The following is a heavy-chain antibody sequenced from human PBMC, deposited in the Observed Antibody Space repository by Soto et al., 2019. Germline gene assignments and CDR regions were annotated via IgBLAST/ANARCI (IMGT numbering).Heavy chain of an antibody. CDR2: TIDKRNAHTI. CDR3: ARGGGGSRAALAY. D-gene: IGHD2-15*01. Sequence: IDGIRPTPGKGPEWGGRTIDKRNAHTIEYAASVTGRFTISSDDAQNSVSLHMHSRRPEDTALYYCARGGGGSRAALAYWGQGTMVTVS. J-gene: IGHJ4*02. V-gene: IGHV3-72*01.